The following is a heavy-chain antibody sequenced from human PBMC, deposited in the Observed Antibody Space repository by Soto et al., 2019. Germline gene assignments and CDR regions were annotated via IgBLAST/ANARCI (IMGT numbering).Heavy chain of an antibody. CDR1: GFTFSSYA. Sequence: GSLRLSCAASGFTFSSYAMHWVRQAPGKGLEWVAVISYDGSNKYYADSVKGRFTISRDNSKNTLYLQMNSLRAEDTAVYYCARDRMVRGVDPYYYYYGMDVWGQGTTVTVSS. V-gene: IGHV3-30-3*01. CDR2: ISYDGSNK. D-gene: IGHD3-10*01. J-gene: IGHJ6*02. CDR3: ARDRMVRGVDPYYYYYGMDV.